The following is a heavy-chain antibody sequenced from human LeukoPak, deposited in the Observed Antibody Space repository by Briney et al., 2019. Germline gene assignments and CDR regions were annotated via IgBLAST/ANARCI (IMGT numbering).Heavy chain of an antibody. J-gene: IGHJ6*02. D-gene: IGHD3-3*01. CDR2: FKSSSYI. Sequence: PGGSLRLSCAASGFVFSSYDMNWVRQAPGKGLEWVSCFKSSSYIYYADSVRGRFTISRDNAKNSLYLQMNSLRAEDTAVYYCARELPLTIFGVANGMDVWGQGTMVIVSS. CDR3: ARELPLTIFGVANGMDV. CDR1: GFVFSSYD. V-gene: IGHV3-21*01.